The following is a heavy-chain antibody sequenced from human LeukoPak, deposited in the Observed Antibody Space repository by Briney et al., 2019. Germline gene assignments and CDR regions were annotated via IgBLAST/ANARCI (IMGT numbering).Heavy chain of an antibody. CDR1: GFTFSSYA. D-gene: IGHD2-15*01. Sequence: GGSLRLSCAASGFTFSSYAMHWVRQAPGKGLEWVAGISYDGSNKYYADSVKGRFTISRDNSKNTLYLQMNSLRAEDTAVYYCARDSCSGGSCYSHYYYYGMDVWGKGTSVTVSS. CDR3: ARDSCSGGSCYSHYYYYGMDV. CDR2: ISYDGSNK. V-gene: IGHV3-30*04. J-gene: IGHJ6*04.